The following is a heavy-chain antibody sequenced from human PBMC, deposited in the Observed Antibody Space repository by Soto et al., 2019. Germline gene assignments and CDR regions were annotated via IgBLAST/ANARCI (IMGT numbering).Heavy chain of an antibody. Sequence: PWGSLRLSCAASGFSFSSFGMHWVRQAPGKGLEWVAFNSYDGSNKYYADSVKGRFTISRDSSKKTLYLQMNSLRPEDTAVYYCAKALGELSPESYDYWGQGTLVTVSS. CDR3: AKALGELSPESYDY. CDR2: NSYDGSNK. V-gene: IGHV3-30*18. J-gene: IGHJ4*02. D-gene: IGHD3-16*02. CDR1: GFSFSSFG.